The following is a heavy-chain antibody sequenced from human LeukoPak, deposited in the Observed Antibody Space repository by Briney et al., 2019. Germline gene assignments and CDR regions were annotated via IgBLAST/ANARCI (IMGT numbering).Heavy chain of an antibody. V-gene: IGHV4-38-2*01. CDR1: GYSISSGYY. CDR3: ARLKNDYGEYYFDY. CDR2: IYHSGST. Sequence: PSETLSLTCAVSGYSISSGYYWGWIQQPPGKGLEWIGSIYHSGSTYYNPSLKSRVTISVDTSKNQFSLKLSSVTAADTAVYYCARLKNDYGEYYFDYWGQGTLVTVSS. J-gene: IGHJ4*02. D-gene: IGHD4-17*01.